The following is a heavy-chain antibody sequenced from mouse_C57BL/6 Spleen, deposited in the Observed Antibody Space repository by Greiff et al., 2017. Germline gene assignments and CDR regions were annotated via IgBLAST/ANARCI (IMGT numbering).Heavy chain of an antibody. CDR2: IDPSDSYT. J-gene: IGHJ2*01. CDR1: GYTFTSYW. Sequence: VQLQQPGAELVKPGASVKLSCKASGYTFTSYWMQWVKQRPGQGLEWIGEIDPSDSYTNYNQKFKGKATLTVDTSSSTAYMQLSSLTSEDSAVYYCARYSNYEGGYFDYWGQGTTLTVSS. D-gene: IGHD2-5*01. V-gene: IGHV1-50*01. CDR3: ARYSNYEGGYFDY.